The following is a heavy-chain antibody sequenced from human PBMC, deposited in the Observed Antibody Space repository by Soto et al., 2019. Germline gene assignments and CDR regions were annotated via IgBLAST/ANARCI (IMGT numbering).Heavy chain of an antibody. CDR2: IKQDGSEK. CDR3: AKDPDISGWYQTDLDY. V-gene: IGHV3-7*03. D-gene: IGHD6-19*01. J-gene: IGHJ4*02. Sequence: GGSLRLSCAASGFTFSSYWMSWVRQAPGKGLEWVANIKQDGSEKYYVDSVKGRFTISRDNAKNSLYLQMNSLRAEDTAVYYCAKDPDISGWYQTDLDYWGQGTLVTVSS. CDR1: GFTFSSYW.